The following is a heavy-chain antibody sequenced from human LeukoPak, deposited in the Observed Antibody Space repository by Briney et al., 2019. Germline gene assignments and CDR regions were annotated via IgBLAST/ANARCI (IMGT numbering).Heavy chain of an antibody. V-gene: IGHV4-59*11. J-gene: IGHJ6*03. CDR3: GRDALVGYFSYYYMDV. CDR1: GGSISSHY. Sequence: SETLSLTCTVSGGSISSHYWTWIRQSPVKGLEWIGDISNSGSTSYNPSLKSRVTMSIDTSKNQFSLKLSSVTAADTAVYYCGRDALVGYFSYYYMDVWGKGTTVTVSS. D-gene: IGHD3-22*01. CDR2: ISNSGST.